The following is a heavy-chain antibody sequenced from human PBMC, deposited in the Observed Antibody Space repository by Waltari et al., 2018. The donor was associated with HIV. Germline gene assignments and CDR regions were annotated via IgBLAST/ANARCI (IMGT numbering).Heavy chain of an antibody. CDR1: GITFRTAW. J-gene: IGHJ4*02. Sequence: EVQLVESGGGLVKPGWSLRLSCAASGITFRTAWMSRVRQAPGKGLEWVGRIKSGAEGGTTDYAAAVKGRFTISRDDSKHTLYLQMDSLKTEDTAVYYCTTLWYSYDSTDYWGQGTLVTVSS. CDR2: IKSGAEGGTT. V-gene: IGHV3-15*01. CDR3: TTLWYSYDSTDY. D-gene: IGHD3-22*01.